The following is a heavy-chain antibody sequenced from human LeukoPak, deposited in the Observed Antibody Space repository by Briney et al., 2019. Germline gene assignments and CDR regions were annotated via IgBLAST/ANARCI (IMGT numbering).Heavy chain of an antibody. J-gene: IGHJ4*02. D-gene: IGHD3-22*01. V-gene: IGHV3-23*01. CDR3: ATDYYDRSGDYTFDH. Sequence: HPGGSLRLSCAASGFAFRDYAMSWVRQAPGKGLEWVSVISGGGATAHYTDSVKGRSTISRDNYKNTVSLQMNSLRAEDPSVYYCATDYYDRSGDYTFDHWGQGTQVTVSS. CDR2: ISGGGATA. CDR1: GFAFRDYA.